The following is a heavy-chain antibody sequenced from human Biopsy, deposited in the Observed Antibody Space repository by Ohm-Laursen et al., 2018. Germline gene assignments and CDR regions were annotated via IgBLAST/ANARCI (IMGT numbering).Heavy chain of an antibody. J-gene: IGHJ4*02. CDR2: INHSGST. D-gene: IGHD3-22*01. CDR1: GGSFTGYY. V-gene: IGHV4-34*01. Sequence: SDTLSLTCAVYGGSFTGYYWSWIRQPPGKGLEWIGEINHSGSTNYNPSLKSRVTISLDTSKNQLSLKLSSVTAADTAVYYCAREGEGVDYYATSGFSFEYWGQGILVTVSS. CDR3: AREGEGVDYYATSGFSFEY.